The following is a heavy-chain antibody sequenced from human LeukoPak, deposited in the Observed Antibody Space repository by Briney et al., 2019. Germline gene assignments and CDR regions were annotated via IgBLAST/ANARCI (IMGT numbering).Heavy chain of an antibody. CDR1: GFTFSSYA. CDR2: ISGSGGST. D-gene: IGHD6-6*01. Sequence: GGSLRLSCAASGFTFSSYAMSWVRQAPGKGLEWVSAISGSGGSTYYADSVKGRFTISRDNSKNTLYLQMNSLRAEDTAVYYCAREGARQYATDKILEGYYYGMDVWGQGTTVTVSS. CDR3: AREGARQYATDKILEGYYYGMDV. V-gene: IGHV3-23*01. J-gene: IGHJ6*02.